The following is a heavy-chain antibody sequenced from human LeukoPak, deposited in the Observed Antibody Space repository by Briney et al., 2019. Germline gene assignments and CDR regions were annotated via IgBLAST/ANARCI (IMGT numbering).Heavy chain of an antibody. D-gene: IGHD4-17*01. CDR2: INPIFGTA. V-gene: IGHV1-69*13. CDR1: GGTFSSNA. J-gene: IGHJ2*01. Sequence: ASVTVSCKASGGTFSSNAISWVRQAPRQGLEGVGGINPIFGTANYAQKFQGRVTITADESTSTAYMELSSLRSEDTAVYYCARDPGAGYFDLWGRGTLVTVSS. CDR3: ARDPGAGYFDL.